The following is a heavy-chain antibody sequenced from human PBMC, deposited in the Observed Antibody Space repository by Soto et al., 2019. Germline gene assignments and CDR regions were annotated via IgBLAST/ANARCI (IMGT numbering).Heavy chain of an antibody. CDR2: ISSGSGDNT. CDR3: AKRFTIVGVVKSSPDVDH. J-gene: IGHJ4*02. D-gene: IGHD3-3*01. V-gene: IGHV3-23*01. CDR1: GFSFSNHA. Sequence: EVQLLESGGGFVQPGGSLRLSCAASGFSFSNHAMSWVRQAPGKGLEWVSGISSGSGDNTYYAASVKGRFTISRDNSKSSLSLQMNNLRAEYTALYFCAKRFTIVGVVKSSPDVDHWRQGTLVTVSS.